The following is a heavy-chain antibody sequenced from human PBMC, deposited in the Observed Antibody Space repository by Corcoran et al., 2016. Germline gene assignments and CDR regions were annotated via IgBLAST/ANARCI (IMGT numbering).Heavy chain of an antibody. CDR3: ARDRGSRSFAC. Sequence: EVQLVESGGGLVQPGGSLRLSCAASGFTFSSYSMHWVRQAPGKGLEWVSFISGSSSYIYYADSVKGRFTISRDNSKNSLYLQMNSLRAEDTAVYYCARDRGSRSFACWGQGTLVTVSS. CDR1: GFTFSSYS. V-gene: IGHV3-21*01. J-gene: IGHJ4*02. D-gene: IGHD1-26*01. CDR2: ISGSSSYI.